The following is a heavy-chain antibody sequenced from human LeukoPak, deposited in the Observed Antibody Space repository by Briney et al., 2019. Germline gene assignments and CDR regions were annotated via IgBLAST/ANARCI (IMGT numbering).Heavy chain of an antibody. V-gene: IGHV4-4*09. CDR3: ARGEYSSPVYDP. Sequence: SETLSLTCTVSGGSISSYYWSWIRQPPGKGLEWIGYIYTSGSTNYNPSLKSRVTISVDTSKNQFSLKLSSVTAADTAVYYCARGEYSSPVYDPWGQGTLVTVSS. CDR1: GGSISSYY. J-gene: IGHJ5*02. D-gene: IGHD6-13*01. CDR2: IYTSGST.